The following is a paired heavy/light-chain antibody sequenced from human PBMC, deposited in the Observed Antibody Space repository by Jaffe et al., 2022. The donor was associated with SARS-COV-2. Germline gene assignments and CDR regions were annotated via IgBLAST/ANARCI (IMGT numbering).Heavy chain of an antibody. J-gene: IGHJ4*02. CDR1: GFIFGDYA. CDR2: IKSKLYGGTT. V-gene: IGHV3-49*04. Sequence: EVQLVESGGGLVQPGRSLRLSCTTSGFIFGDYAMSWVRQAPGKELEWVSFIKSKLYGGTTDYAASVKGRFTISRDDSKNIAYLQMNSLKTEDTAVYYCTRGRELLEYWGRGTLVTVSS. CDR3: TRGRELLEY. D-gene: IGHD1-7*01.
Light chain of an antibody. J-gene: IGKJ2*01. CDR2: WAS. CDR1: QSVLYSSDNKNY. Sequence: DIVMTQSPDSLAVSLGERATINCKSSQSVLYSSDNKNYLAWYQHKPGQPPKLLIYWASTRESGVPNRFSGSGSGTDFTLTISRLQADDVAVYYCHQYFTTPYTFGQGTKLEI. V-gene: IGKV4-1*01. CDR3: HQYFTTPYT.